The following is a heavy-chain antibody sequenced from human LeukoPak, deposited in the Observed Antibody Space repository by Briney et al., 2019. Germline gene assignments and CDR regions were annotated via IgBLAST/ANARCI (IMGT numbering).Heavy chain of an antibody. CDR1: GFSFSSDG. V-gene: IGHV3-23*01. D-gene: IGHD3-3*01. CDR2: ILGLGGAGRT. J-gene: IGHJ4*02. CDR3: AKSDDLVLVFNPDY. Sequence: GGSLRLSCSASGFSFSSDGMSWVRQAPGKVLEWVSGILGLGGAGRTYYADSVKGRFTISRDNSKNTLYLQMNSLRAEDTAVYYCAKSDDLVLVFNPDYWGQGTLVTVSS.